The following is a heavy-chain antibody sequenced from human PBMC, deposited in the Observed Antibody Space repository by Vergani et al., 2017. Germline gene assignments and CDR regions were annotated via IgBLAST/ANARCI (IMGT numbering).Heavy chain of an antibody. V-gene: IGHV4-34*01. J-gene: IGHJ6*03. D-gene: IGHD5-18*01. Sequence: QVQLQQWGAGLLKPSETLSLTCAVYGGSFSNYYWSWIRQPPGKGLEWIGDVSHSGSTNYNPSLKSRVTISIDTSKNQFSLKLSSVTAADTAVYYCARRRGYTYGYYYYYMDVWGKGP. CDR3: ARRRGYTYGYYYYYMDV. CDR2: VSHSGST. CDR1: GGSFSNYY.